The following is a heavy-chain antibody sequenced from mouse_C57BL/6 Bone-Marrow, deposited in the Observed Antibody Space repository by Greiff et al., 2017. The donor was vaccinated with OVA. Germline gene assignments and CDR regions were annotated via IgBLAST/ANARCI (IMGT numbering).Heavy chain of an antibody. CDR1: GFTFSDYY. CDR3: ARRAAPYYFDY. V-gene: IGHV5-12*01. Sequence: EVQVVESGGGLVQPGGSLKLSCAASGFTFSDYYMYWVRQTPEKRLEWVAYISNGGGSTYYPDTVKGRFTISRDNAKNTLYLQMSRLKSEDTAMYYCARRAAPYYFDYWGQGTTLTVSS. CDR2: ISNGGGST. J-gene: IGHJ2*01.